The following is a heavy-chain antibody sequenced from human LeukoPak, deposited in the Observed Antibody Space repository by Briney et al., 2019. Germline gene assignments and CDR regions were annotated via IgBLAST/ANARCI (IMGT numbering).Heavy chain of an antibody. J-gene: IGHJ4*02. CDR2: INQDGSEK. CDR1: GFPFSTFW. Sequence: QPGGSLRLSCAVSGFPFSTFWMSLVRQAPGKGPEWVANINQDGSEKYYVDSVRGRFAISRGNAKNSLYLQMNSLRPEDTAMYYCTGETYYFDHWGQGALVTVSS. V-gene: IGHV3-7*04. CDR3: TGETYYFDH.